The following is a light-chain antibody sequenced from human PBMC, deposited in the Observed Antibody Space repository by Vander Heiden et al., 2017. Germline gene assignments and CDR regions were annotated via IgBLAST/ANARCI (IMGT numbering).Light chain of an antibody. CDR1: QSVSSN. J-gene: IGKJ5*01. V-gene: IGKV3-15*01. CDR3: QQYNNWPPIT. CDR2: GAS. Sequence: EIVMTQSPATLSVSPGERATLSCRASQSVSSNLAWYQQKPGQAPRVLIYGASTRATGVPARFSGSGSGTEFTLTISSLQPEDFAVYYCQQYNNWPPITFGQGTRLEIK.